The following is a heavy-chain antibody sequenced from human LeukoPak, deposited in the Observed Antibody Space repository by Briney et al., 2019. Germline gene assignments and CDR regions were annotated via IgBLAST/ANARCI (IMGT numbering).Heavy chain of an antibody. CDR3: ARRNTAVVAGLDY. CDR2: MNPNSGNT. J-gene: IGHJ4*02. D-gene: IGHD5-18*01. CDR1: GYTFTTYD. V-gene: IGHV1-8*01. Sequence: ASVKVSCKASGYTFTTYDINWVRQATGQGLEWMGWMNPNSGNTSYAQTFQGRVTMTRNTSISTAFMELSGLRSEDTAVYFCARRNTAVVAGLDYWGQGSLVTVSS.